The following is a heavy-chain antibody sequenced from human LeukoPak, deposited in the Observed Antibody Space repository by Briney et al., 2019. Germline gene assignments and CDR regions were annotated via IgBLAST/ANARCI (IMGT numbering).Heavy chain of an antibody. Sequence: GGSLRLSCSASGFTFSSYAMHWVRRAPGKGLEYVSAITGNGRSTYYADSMKGRFAISRDNSKNTLYLQMSSLRPEDTAVYYCVKAPYYGSDWGQGTLATVSS. V-gene: IGHV3-64D*06. D-gene: IGHD3-10*01. CDR1: GFTFSSYA. CDR2: ITGNGRST. CDR3: VKAPYYGSD. J-gene: IGHJ4*02.